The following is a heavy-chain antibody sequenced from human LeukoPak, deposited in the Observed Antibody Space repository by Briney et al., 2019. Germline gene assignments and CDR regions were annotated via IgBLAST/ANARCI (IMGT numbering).Heavy chain of an antibody. D-gene: IGHD5-12*01. CDR3: ARQTEWLRLLSFDY. CDR2: IYYSGST. Sequence: SETLSLTCTVSGGSISSSSYYWGLIRQPPGKWLEWIGSIYYSGSTYYNPSLKSRVTISVDTSKNQFSLKLSSVTAADTAVYYCARQTEWLRLLSFDYWGQGTLVTVSS. CDR1: GGSISSSSYY. J-gene: IGHJ4*02. V-gene: IGHV4-39*01.